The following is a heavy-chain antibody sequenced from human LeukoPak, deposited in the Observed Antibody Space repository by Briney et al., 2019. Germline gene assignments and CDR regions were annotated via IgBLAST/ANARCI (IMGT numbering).Heavy chain of an antibody. D-gene: IGHD3-10*01. V-gene: IGHV4-4*07. CDR1: GGSIRSYY. J-gene: IGHJ4*02. CDR3: ARGSYGSGSYYEFYFDY. CDR2: IYTSGST. Sequence: SETLSLTCTVSGGSIRSYYWSWIRQPAGQGLEWIGRIYTSGSTNYNPSLKSRLTMSVDTSKNQFSLKLSSVTAADTAVYYCARGSYGSGSYYEFYFDYWGQGTLVTVSS.